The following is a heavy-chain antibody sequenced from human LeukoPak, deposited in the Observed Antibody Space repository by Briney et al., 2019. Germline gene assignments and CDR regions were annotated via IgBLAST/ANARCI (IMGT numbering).Heavy chain of an antibody. CDR2: ISSSGSTI. CDR3: ARDSTEWELLSY. J-gene: IGHJ4*02. V-gene: IGHV3-11*04. Sequence: KTGGSLRLSCAASGFTFSDYYMSWIRQAPGKGLEWVSYISSSGSTIYYADSVKGRFTISRDNAKNSLYLQMNSLRAEDTAVYYCARDSTEWELLSYWGQGTLVTVSS. CDR1: GFTFSDYY. D-gene: IGHD1-26*01.